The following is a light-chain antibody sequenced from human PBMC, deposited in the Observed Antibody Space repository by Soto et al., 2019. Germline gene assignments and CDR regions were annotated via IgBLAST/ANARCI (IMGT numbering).Light chain of an antibody. CDR2: GAS. CDR3: QQYNNWPGT. Sequence: EIVLTQSPGTLSVSPGERATLSCRASQSVSSKLAWYQQKPGQAPRLLFYGASTGATGIPARFSGSGSSTEFTLSISSLQYEDFAVYYCQQYNNWPGTFGQGTKVEIK. J-gene: IGKJ1*01. CDR1: QSVSSK. V-gene: IGKV3-15*01.